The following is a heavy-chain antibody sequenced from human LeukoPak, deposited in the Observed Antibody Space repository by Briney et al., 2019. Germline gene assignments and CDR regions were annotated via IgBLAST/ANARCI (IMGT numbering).Heavy chain of an antibody. CDR2: IYTSGST. Sequence: PSETLSPTCPVSGCSISSYYWSWIRPPAGKGLEWIGRIYTSGSTNYNPSLKSRVTMSVDTYKNQFSLKLSSVTAADTAVYYCARDTPVTSDAFDIWGQGTMVTVSS. CDR3: ARDTPVTSDAFDI. CDR1: GCSISSYY. D-gene: IGHD2-21*02. J-gene: IGHJ3*02. V-gene: IGHV4-4*07.